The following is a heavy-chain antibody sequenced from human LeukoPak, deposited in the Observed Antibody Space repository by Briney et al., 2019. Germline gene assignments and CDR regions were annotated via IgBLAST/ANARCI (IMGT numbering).Heavy chain of an antibody. Sequence: ASVKVSCKVSGYTLTELSMHWVRQAPGKGLEWMGGFDPEDGETIYAQKFQGRVTMTEDTSTDTAYMELSSLRSEDTAVYYCASIAAAGTALGTDYWGQGTLVTVSS. CDR2: FDPEDGET. V-gene: IGHV1-24*01. CDR3: ASIAAAGTALGTDY. J-gene: IGHJ4*02. CDR1: GYTLTELS. D-gene: IGHD6-13*01.